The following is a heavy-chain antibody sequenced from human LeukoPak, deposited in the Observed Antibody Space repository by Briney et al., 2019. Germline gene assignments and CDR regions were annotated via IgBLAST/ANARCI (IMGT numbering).Heavy chain of an antibody. V-gene: IGHV5-51*01. Sequence: GESLKISCKGSGYRFSTYWIGWVRQMPGKGLEWMGIIHPGDSDTRYSPSFQGQVTISADKSITTAYLQWSNLKASDTAMYYCARHPPPSHFDSSGYYFPFDYWGQGTLVTVSS. CDR3: ARHPPPSHFDSSGYYFPFDY. CDR1: GYRFSTYW. CDR2: IHPGDSDT. D-gene: IGHD3-22*01. J-gene: IGHJ4*02.